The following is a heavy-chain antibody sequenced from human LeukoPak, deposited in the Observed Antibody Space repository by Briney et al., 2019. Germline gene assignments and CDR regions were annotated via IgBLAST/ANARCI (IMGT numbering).Heavy chain of an antibody. CDR3: ARAGGFSWFGDQLGITDYYYYMDV. Sequence: ASVRVSCKASGYTFTGYYMHWVRQAPGQGLEWMGIINPSGGSTSYAQKFQGRVTMTRDMSTSTVYMELSSLRSEDTAVYYCARAGGFSWFGDQLGITDYYYYMDVWGKGTTVTVSS. J-gene: IGHJ6*03. D-gene: IGHD3-10*01. CDR1: GYTFTGYY. CDR2: INPSGGST. V-gene: IGHV1-46*01.